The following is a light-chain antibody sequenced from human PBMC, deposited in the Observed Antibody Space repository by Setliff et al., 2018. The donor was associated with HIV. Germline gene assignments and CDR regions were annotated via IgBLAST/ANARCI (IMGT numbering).Light chain of an antibody. CDR1: SSDIGSHNH. CDR3: ASYAGDGVHDIYV. V-gene: IGLV2-8*01. Sequence: ALTQPPSASGSPGQSVAISCTGTSSDIGSHNHVSWYQQYPGKAPKLMIYELSQRPSGVPDRFSGSKSGNTASLTVYGLQAEDEADYYCASYAGDGVHDIYVFGTGTKVTVL. CDR2: ELS. J-gene: IGLJ1*01.